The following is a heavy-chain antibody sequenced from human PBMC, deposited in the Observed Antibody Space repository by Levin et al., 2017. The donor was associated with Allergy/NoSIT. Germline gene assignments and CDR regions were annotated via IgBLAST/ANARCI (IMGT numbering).Heavy chain of an antibody. CDR1: GFTFSLYS. CDR2: ISSSSGFI. J-gene: IGHJ6*02. D-gene: IGHD2-15*01. CDR3: ARDGGPEYCSGGAGYRPKYYNGMDV. V-gene: IGHV3-21*01. Sequence: LSLTCAASGFTFSLYSMNWVRQAPGKGLEWVSSISSSSGFIYYADSFKGRFTISRDNAKNALYLQMSSLRAEDTAVYYCARDGGPEYCSGGAGYRPKYYNGMDVWGQGTTVSVSS.